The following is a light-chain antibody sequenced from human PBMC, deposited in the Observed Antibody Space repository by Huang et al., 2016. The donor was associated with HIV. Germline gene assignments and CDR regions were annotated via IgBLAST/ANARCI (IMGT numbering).Light chain of an antibody. J-gene: IGKJ2*02. CDR1: QDISNY. Sequence: DIQMTQSPSSLSASVGDRVTITCQASQDISNYLNWYQRKPGKAPKRLIYDASNLETGVPSRFSGSGSGTDFTFTISSLQPEDIATYYCQQYDDLPCTFGQGTKLEIK. CDR2: DAS. V-gene: IGKV1-33*01. CDR3: QQYDDLPCT.